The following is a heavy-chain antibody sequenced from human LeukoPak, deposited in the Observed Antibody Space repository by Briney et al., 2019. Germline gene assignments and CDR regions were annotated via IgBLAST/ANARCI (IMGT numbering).Heavy chain of an antibody. V-gene: IGHV3-30*02. D-gene: IGHD2-8*01. CDR1: GYTLTELS. CDR2: IRYDGSNK. Sequence: SCKVSGYTLTELSMHWVRQAPGKGLEWVAFIRYDGSNKYYADSVKGRFTISRDNSKNTLYLQMNSLRAEDTAVYYCAKRPNGLLWFDPWGQGTLVTVSS. CDR3: AKRPNGLLWFDP. J-gene: IGHJ5*02.